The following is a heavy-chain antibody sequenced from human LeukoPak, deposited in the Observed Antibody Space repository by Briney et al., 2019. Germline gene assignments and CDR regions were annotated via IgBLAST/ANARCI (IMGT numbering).Heavy chain of an antibody. CDR2: TYYSGST. CDR1: GGSISSYY. J-gene: IGHJ5*02. CDR3: ARIDSSTTFDP. V-gene: IGHV4-59*01. Sequence: ASETLSLTCTVSGGSISSYYWSWIRQPPGKGLEWIGYTYYSGSTNYNPSLKSRVTISVDTSKNQFSLKLSSVTAADTAVYYCARIDSSTTFDPWGQGTLVTVSS. D-gene: IGHD6-13*01.